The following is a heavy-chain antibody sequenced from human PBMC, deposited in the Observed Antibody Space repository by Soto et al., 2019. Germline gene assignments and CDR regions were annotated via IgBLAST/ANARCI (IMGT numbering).Heavy chain of an antibody. D-gene: IGHD2-8*01. CDR2: IRSKAYGGTT. J-gene: IGHJ5*02. CDR3: TRVLTYPDNWFDP. CDR1: GFTFGDYA. V-gene: IGHV3-49*03. Sequence: LSGTASGFTFGDYAMSWFRQAPGKGLEWVGFIRSKAYGGTTEYAASVKGRFTISRDDSKSIAYLQMNSLKTEDTAMYYCTRVLTYPDNWFDPWGQGTLVTVSS.